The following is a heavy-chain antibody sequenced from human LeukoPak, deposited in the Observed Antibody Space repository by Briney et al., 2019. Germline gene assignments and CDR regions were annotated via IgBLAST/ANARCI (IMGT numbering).Heavy chain of an antibody. V-gene: IGHV1-69*13. CDR3: ARGSMAERATILFDY. D-gene: IGHD2/OR15-2a*01. J-gene: IGHJ4*02. CDR1: GGTFSSYA. Sequence: GASVKASCKASGGTFSSYAISWVRQAPGQGLEWMGGIIPIFGTANYAQKFQGRVTITADESTSTAYMELSSLRSEDTAVYYCARGSMAERATILFDYWGQGTLVTVSS. CDR2: IIPIFGTA.